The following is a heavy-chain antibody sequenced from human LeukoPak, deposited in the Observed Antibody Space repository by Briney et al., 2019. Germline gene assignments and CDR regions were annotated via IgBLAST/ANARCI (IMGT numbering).Heavy chain of an antibody. Sequence: GGSLRLSCAASGFTFSSYTMHWVRQAPGKGLEWISHISHTFDIKYADSVKGRFTISRDNAKNSQYLQMTSLRAQDTGIYYCARSSGSYRPFDSWGQGTLVIVSS. CDR2: ISHTFDI. J-gene: IGHJ4*02. CDR3: ARSSGSYRPFDS. CDR1: GFTFSSYT. D-gene: IGHD3-22*01. V-gene: IGHV3-48*04.